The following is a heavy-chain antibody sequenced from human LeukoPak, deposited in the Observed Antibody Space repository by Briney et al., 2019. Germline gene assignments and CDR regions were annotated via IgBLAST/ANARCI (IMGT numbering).Heavy chain of an antibody. CDR2: ISYDGSNK. V-gene: IGHV3-30-3*01. CDR3: ARDPQDIVVVVAAKGGYYYGMDV. J-gene: IGHJ6*02. Sequence: GRSLRLSCAASGFTFSSYAMHWVRQAPGKGLEWVAVISYDGSNKYYADSVKGRFTISRDNSKNTLYVQMNSLRAEDTAVYYCARDPQDIVVVVAAKGGYYYGMDVWGQGTTVTVSS. CDR1: GFTFSSYA. D-gene: IGHD2-15*01.